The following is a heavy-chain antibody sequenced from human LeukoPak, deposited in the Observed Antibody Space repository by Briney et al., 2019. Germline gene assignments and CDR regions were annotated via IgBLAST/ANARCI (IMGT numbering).Heavy chain of an antibody. CDR1: GDSISSSSYF. D-gene: IGHD4-17*01. CDR3: ARPGYYGDYAFDY. J-gene: IGHJ4*02. Sequence: PSETLPLTCTVSGDSISSSSYFWGWIRQPPGKGLEGIGSISYSGNTYYNPSLKSRVTISVDTSKNQFSLNLNSVTAADTAVYYCARPGYYGDYAFDYWGQGTLVTVSS. CDR2: ISYSGNT. V-gene: IGHV4-39*01.